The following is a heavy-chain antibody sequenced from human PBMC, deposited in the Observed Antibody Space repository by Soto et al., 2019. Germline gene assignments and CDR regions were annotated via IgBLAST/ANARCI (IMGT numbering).Heavy chain of an antibody. CDR2: ISGSGGST. CDR3: AKAHIRGYYCDSSGRAENPNVDY. J-gene: IGHJ4*02. Sequence: HPGGSLRLSCAASGFTFSSYAMSWVRQAPGKGLEWVSAISGSGGSTYYADSVKGRFTISRDNSKNTLYLQMNSLRAEDTAVYYCAKAHIRGYYCDSSGRAENPNVDYWGQGTLVTVSS. V-gene: IGHV3-23*01. D-gene: IGHD3-22*01. CDR1: GFTFSSYA.